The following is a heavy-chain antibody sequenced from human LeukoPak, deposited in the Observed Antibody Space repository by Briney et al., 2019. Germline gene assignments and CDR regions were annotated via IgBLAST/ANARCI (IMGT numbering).Heavy chain of an antibody. V-gene: IGHV3-30*02. J-gene: IGHJ6*03. D-gene: IGHD4-11*01. CDR1: GFTFSSYG. CDR2: IRYDGSNK. CDR3: AKVDYSNYNMDV. Sequence: PGGSLRLSCAASGFTFSSYGMHWVRQAPGKGLEWVAFIRYDGSNKYYADSVNGRFTISRDNSKNTMYLKMNSLRAEDTAVYYCAKVDYSNYNMDVWGNGNTVTVSS.